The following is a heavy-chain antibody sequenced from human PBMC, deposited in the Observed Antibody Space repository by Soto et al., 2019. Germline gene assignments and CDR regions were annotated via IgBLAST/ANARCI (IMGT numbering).Heavy chain of an antibody. CDR2: IKSKTDGGTT. Sequence: EVQLVESGGGLVKPGGSLRLSCAASGFTFSNAWMSWVRQAPGKGLEWVGRIKSKTDGGTTDYAAPVKGRFTISRDDSKNTLYLQMNSLKTEDTAVYYCPTDIPLYSRGWYRDYWGQGSLVTVSS. CDR3: PTDIPLYSRGWYRDY. V-gene: IGHV3-15*01. J-gene: IGHJ4*02. D-gene: IGHD6-19*01. CDR1: GFTFSNAW.